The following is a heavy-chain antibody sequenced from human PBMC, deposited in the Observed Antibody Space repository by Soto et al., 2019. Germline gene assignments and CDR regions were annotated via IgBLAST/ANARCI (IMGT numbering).Heavy chain of an antibody. J-gene: IGHJ4*02. CDR2: SRNKANSYTT. V-gene: IGHV3-72*01. Sequence: GGSLRLSCAASGFTLSDHYVDWVRQAPGKGLEWVGRSRNKANSYTTEYAASVKGRFTISRDDSKNSLYLQMNSLKTEDTAVYYCARVGIVGGKINLFDYWGQGTLVTVSS. CDR1: GFTLSDHY. D-gene: IGHD1-26*01. CDR3: ARVGIVGGKINLFDY.